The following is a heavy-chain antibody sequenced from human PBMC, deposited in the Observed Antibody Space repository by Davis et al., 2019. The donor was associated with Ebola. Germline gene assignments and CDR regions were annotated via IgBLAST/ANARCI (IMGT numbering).Heavy chain of an antibody. D-gene: IGHD2-21*02. Sequence: GESLKISCKGSGYSSTSYWIGWVRQMPGKGLEWMGIIYPGDSDTRYSPSFQGQVTISADKSISTAYLQWSSLKASDTAMYYCARRISYCGGDCYAYDAFDIWGQGTMVTVSS. V-gene: IGHV5-51*01. CDR3: ARRISYCGGDCYAYDAFDI. J-gene: IGHJ3*02. CDR1: GYSSTSYW. CDR2: IYPGDSDT.